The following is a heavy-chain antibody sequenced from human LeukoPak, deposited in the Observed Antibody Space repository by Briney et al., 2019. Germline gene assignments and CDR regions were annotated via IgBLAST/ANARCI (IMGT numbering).Heavy chain of an antibody. V-gene: IGHV4-38-2*02. D-gene: IGHD6-13*01. J-gene: IGHJ4*02. CDR1: GFSISNDYH. CDR2: IYHSGST. CDR3: ARDKPRSSWYSLDPGRDPPKGFDY. Sequence: SETLSLTCSVSGFSISNDYHWGWIRRPPGKGLEWIGIIYHSGSTYYNPSLKSRVTISVDTSKNQFSLKLSSVTAADTAVYYCARDKPRSSWYSLDPGRDPPKGFDYWGQGTLVTVSS.